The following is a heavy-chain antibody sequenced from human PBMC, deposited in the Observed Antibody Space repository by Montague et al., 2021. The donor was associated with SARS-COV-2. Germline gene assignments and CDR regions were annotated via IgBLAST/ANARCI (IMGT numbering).Heavy chain of an antibody. CDR2: IHYTGNT. V-gene: IGHV4-59*08. CDR3: ARLRTGSYVFDY. Sequence: SETLSLTCIVSGGSINGYYWSWIRQSPGKGLDWIGYIHYTGNTNYNPSLKGRVTISLDTSKSQFSLRLSSVTAADTAVYSCARLRTGSYVFDYWGQGTLVTVSS. CDR1: GGSINGYY. D-gene: IGHD1-26*01. J-gene: IGHJ4*02.